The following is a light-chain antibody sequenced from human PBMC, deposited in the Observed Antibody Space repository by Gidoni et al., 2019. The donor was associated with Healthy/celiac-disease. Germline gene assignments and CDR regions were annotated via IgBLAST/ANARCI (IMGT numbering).Light chain of an antibody. CDR2: RNN. CDR3: AAWDDSLSGQGV. CDR1: SHNIGSNY. V-gene: IGLV1-47*01. J-gene: IGLJ2*01. Sequence: QSVLTQPPSASGTPGQRVTISCSGSSHNIGSNYVYWYQQLPGTAPKLLIYRNNQRPSRVPDRFSGSKSGTSASRAISGLRSEDEADYYCAAWDDSLSGQGVFGGGTKLTVL.